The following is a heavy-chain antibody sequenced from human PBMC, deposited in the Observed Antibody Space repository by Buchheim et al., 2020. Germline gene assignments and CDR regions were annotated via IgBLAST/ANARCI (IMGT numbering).Heavy chain of an antibody. Sequence: QVQLQESGPGLVKPSGTLSLTCNVSGGSISSNYWWSWVRHPPGMGLGWIGEIYHSGSTNYNPSLKSRVTISVDKSKNQFSLKLTTVTAADTAVYYCARIPYYYYYGLDVWGQGTT. J-gene: IGHJ6*02. CDR2: IYHSGST. V-gene: IGHV4-4*02. D-gene: IGHD2-21*01. CDR3: ARIPYYYYYGLDV. CDR1: GGSISSNYW.